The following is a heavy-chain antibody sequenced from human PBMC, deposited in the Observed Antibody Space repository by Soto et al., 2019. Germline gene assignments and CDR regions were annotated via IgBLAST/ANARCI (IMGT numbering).Heavy chain of an antibody. D-gene: IGHD6-19*01. CDR3: TRGWLAQYYFDY. J-gene: IGHJ4*02. CDR1: GYSFTSYW. V-gene: IGHV5-51*01. Sequence: GESLKISCKGSGYSFTSYWIAWVRQMPGKGLEWMGIIYPGDSDTRYSPSFQGQVTISADKSIRTAYLQWSSLEASDTAMYYCTRGWLAQYYFDYWGQGTLVTVSS. CDR2: IYPGDSDT.